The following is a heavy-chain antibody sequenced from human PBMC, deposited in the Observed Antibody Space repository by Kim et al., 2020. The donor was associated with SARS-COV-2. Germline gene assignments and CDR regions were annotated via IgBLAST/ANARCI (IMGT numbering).Heavy chain of an antibody. Sequence: SETLSLTCTVSGGSISSYYWSWIRQPPGKGLEWIGYIYYSGSTNYNPSLKSRVTISVDTSKNQFSLKLSSVTAADTAVYYCARDATYYDFWSGYPQLGEYGMDVWGQGTTVTVSS. J-gene: IGHJ6*02. D-gene: IGHD3-3*01. CDR1: GGSISSYY. V-gene: IGHV4-59*01. CDR2: IYYSGST. CDR3: ARDATYYDFWSGYPQLGEYGMDV.